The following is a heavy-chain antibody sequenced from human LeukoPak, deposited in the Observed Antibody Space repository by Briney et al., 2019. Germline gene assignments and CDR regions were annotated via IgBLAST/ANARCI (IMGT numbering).Heavy chain of an antibody. CDR2: IHHSGNT. D-gene: IGHD3-16*01. CDR3: ARDTPPNV. J-gene: IGHJ4*02. Sequence: ASETLSLTCVVSGGSISGTNWWSWIRQPPGEGLEWIGEIHHSGNTNYNPSLKTRVTISVDKSKNQFSLNVYSVPAADTAVYFCARDTPPNVWGRGTLVTVSS. CDR1: GGSISGTNW. V-gene: IGHV4-4*02.